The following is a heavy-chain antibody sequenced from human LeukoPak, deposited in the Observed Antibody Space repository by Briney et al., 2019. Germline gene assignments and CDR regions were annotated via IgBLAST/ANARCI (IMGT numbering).Heavy chain of an antibody. D-gene: IGHD3-9*01. J-gene: IGHJ3*02. CDR1: GFTFSSYW. CDR2: IKQDGSEK. Sequence: GGSLRLSCVVSGFTFSSYWMSWVRQAPGKGLEWVANIKQDGSEKYYVDSVKGRFTISRDNSKNTLYLQMNSLRAEDTAVYYCAKGLTGYYYDAFDIWGQGTMVTVSS. CDR3: AKGLTGYYYDAFDI. V-gene: IGHV3-7*03.